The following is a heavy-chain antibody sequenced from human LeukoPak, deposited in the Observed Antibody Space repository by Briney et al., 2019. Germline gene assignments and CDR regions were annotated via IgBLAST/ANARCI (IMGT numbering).Heavy chain of an antibody. CDR3: AREEGVVATLDAFDI. D-gene: IGHD3-22*01. CDR1: GYTFTGYY. J-gene: IGHJ3*02. V-gene: IGHV1-18*04. Sequence: ASVKVSCKASGYTFTGYYMHWVRQAPGQGLEWMGWISAYNGNTNYAQKVQGRVTMTTDTSTSTVYMELRSLRSDDTAIYYCAREEGVVATLDAFDIWGQGTMVTVSS. CDR2: ISAYNGNT.